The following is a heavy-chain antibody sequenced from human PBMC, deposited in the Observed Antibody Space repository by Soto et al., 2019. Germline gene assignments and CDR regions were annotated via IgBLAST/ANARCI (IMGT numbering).Heavy chain of an antibody. CDR1: GYTITSYG. CDR3: ARESPNCVFRGGYYMTDYRPNMDV. CDR2: ISAYKGNT. V-gene: IGHV1-18*01. Sequence: PAKVSCKASGYTITSYGISWVRQATRQGLEWMGWISAYKGNTNYAQKLQGRVTMTTDTATRTGYMELRSVRSDETAVCYGARESPNCVFRGGYYMTDYRPNMDVWGQGTTVIVFS. J-gene: IGHJ6*02. D-gene: IGHD3-3*01.